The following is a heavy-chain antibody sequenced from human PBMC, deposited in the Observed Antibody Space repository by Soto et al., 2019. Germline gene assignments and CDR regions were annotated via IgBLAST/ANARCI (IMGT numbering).Heavy chain of an antibody. J-gene: IGHJ6*02. V-gene: IGHV3-73*01. CDR3: TFSIAVAGMDV. CDR2: IRSKANSYAT. Sequence: GGSLRLSCAASGFNFSGSAMHWVRQDSGKGLEWVGRIRSKANSYATAYAASVKGRFTISRDDSKNTAYLQMNSLKTEDTAVYYCTFSIAVAGMDVWGQGTTVTVSS. CDR1: GFNFSGSA. D-gene: IGHD6-19*01.